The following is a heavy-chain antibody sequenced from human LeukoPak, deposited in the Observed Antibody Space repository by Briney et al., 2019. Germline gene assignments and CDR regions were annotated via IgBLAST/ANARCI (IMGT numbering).Heavy chain of an antibody. Sequence: GGSLRLSCAGSGFTFSNAWMSWVRQAPGKGLEWVGCIKSKTASGTTDYTAPVKGRFTISRDDSENTLYLQMNSLKTEDTALYFCTTEVNYWGQGTLVTVSS. J-gene: IGHJ4*02. V-gene: IGHV3-15*01. CDR2: IKSKTASGTT. CDR3: TTEVNY. D-gene: IGHD2-21*01. CDR1: GFTFSNAW.